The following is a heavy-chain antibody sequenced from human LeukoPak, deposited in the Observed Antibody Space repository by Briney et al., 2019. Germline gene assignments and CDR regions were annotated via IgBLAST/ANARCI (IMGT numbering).Heavy chain of an antibody. CDR2: INPNSGGT. D-gene: IGHD5-24*01. CDR1: GYTFTGYY. CDR3: AREDDYDAFDI. Sequence: ASVKVSCKASGYTFTGYYMHWVRQAPGQGLEWMGRINPNSGGTDYAQKFQGRVTMTRDTSISTAYMELSRLRSDDTAVYYCAREDDYDAFDIWGQGTMVTVSS. V-gene: IGHV1-2*06. J-gene: IGHJ3*02.